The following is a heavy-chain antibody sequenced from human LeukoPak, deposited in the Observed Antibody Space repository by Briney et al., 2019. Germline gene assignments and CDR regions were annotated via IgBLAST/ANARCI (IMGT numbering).Heavy chain of an antibody. D-gene: IGHD3-3*01. J-gene: IGHJ6*03. Sequence: PSETLSLTCTVSGGSISSGDYYWSWIRQPPGKGLEWIGYIYYSGSTYYNPSLKSRVTISVDTSKNQFSLKLSSVTAADTAVYYCARGRDGVVIYYYMNVWGKGTTVTVSS. V-gene: IGHV4-30-4*08. CDR2: IYYSGST. CDR3: ARGRDGVVIYYYMNV. CDR1: GGSISSGDYY.